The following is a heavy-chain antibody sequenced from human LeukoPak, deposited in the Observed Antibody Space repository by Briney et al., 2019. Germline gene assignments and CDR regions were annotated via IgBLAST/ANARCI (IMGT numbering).Heavy chain of an antibody. CDR3: ARARRHYYYYYYMDV. Sequence: GESLKISCKGSGYSFTSYWIGWVRQLPGKGLEWMGIIYPGDSDTRYSPSFQGQVTISADKSISTAYLQWSSRKASDTAMYYCARARRHYYYYYYMDVWGKGTTVTISS. CDR1: GYSFTSYW. J-gene: IGHJ6*03. V-gene: IGHV5-51*01. CDR2: IYPGDSDT.